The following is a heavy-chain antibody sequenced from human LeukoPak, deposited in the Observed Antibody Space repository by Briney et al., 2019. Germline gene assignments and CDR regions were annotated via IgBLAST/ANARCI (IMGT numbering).Heavy chain of an antibody. CDR2: IYYSGST. D-gene: IGHD4-17*01. CDR3: ARFYGGYYYYYMDV. Sequence: SETLSLTCTVSGRSISSYYWSWVRQPPGKGLEWVGYIYYSGSTNYNPSLKSRVTMSVDTSKNQFSLKLNSVTAADTAVYYCARFYGGYYYYYMDVWGKGATVTVSS. CDR1: GRSISSYY. J-gene: IGHJ6*03. V-gene: IGHV4-59*08.